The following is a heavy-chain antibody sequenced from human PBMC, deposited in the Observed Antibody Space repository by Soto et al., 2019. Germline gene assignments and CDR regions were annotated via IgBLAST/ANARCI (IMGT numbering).Heavy chain of an antibody. Sequence: SETLSLTCTVSGGSISSGGYYWSWIRQHPGKGLEWIGYIYYSGSTYYNPSLKSRVTISVDTSKNQFSLKLSSVTAADTAVYYCARNYDSSGYYVDYWGQGTLVTVSS. D-gene: IGHD3-22*01. CDR1: GGSISSGGYY. CDR3: ARNYDSSGYYVDY. V-gene: IGHV4-31*03. J-gene: IGHJ4*02. CDR2: IYYSGST.